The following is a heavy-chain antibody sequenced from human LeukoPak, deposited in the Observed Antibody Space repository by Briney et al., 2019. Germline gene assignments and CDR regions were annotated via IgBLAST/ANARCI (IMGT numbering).Heavy chain of an antibody. Sequence: GRSLRLSCAGSGFTFGGYGMHWFRQTPGKGLEWVAVIAYDGSRAFYADSVKGRFTISRDNSKNTMSVQMDDLRAEDTAVYYCTRYNDDHFDYWGQGTLVTVSS. CDR2: IAYDGSRA. J-gene: IGHJ4*02. V-gene: IGHV3-33*01. CDR1: GFTFGGYG. CDR3: TRYNDDHFDY. D-gene: IGHD3-3*01.